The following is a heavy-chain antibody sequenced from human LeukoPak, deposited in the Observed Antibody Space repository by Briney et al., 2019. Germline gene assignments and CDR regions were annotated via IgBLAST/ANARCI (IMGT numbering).Heavy chain of an antibody. V-gene: IGHV3-48*01. CDR3: AITKEYSGLLDP. D-gene: IGHD5-12*01. CDR1: GFTFSSYS. CDR2: IGSGSTTI. Sequence: GGSLRLSCAASGFTFSSYSMNWVRQAPGKGLEWVSYIGSGSTTIYYADSVKGRFTISRDDAKNSLYLQMNSLRAADTAIYYCAITKEYSGLLDPWGQGTLVTVSS. J-gene: IGHJ5*02.